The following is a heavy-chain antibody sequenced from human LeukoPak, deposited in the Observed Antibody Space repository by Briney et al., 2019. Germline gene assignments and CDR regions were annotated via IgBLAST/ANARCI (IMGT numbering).Heavy chain of an antibody. CDR1: GFTFSSYW. J-gene: IGHJ4*02. D-gene: IGHD5-18*01. CDR2: IMQDGSEK. V-gene: IGHV3-7*01. Sequence: GGSLRPSCAASGFTFSSYWMGWVRQAPGKGLEWVANIMQDGSEKYYVDSVKGRFTISRDNAKNSLYLQMNSLRAEDTAVYYCARADTTMVDPYIDYWGQGTLVTVSS. CDR3: ARADTTMVDPYIDY.